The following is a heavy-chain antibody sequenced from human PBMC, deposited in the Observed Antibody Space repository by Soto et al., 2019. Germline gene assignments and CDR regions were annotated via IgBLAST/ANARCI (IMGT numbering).Heavy chain of an antibody. J-gene: IGHJ6*02. Sequence: GWSLRLSCAASGFTFSSYAMSLVRQAPGKGLEWVSSISGSGGSTYYADSVKGRFTISRDNSKNTLYLQMNRLRAEDTAVYYCANPLVPAAPAYSYYYGMEVWGQGTKVTVSS. CDR3: ANPLVPAAPAYSYYYGMEV. D-gene: IGHD2-2*01. CDR1: GFTFSSYA. CDR2: ISGSGGST. V-gene: IGHV3-23*01.